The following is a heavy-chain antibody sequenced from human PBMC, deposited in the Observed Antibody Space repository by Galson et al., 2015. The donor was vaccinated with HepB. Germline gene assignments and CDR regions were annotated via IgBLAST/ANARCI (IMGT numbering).Heavy chain of an antibody. CDR2: ISGSGGST. CDR1: GFTFSSYA. CDR3: AKALPLGQPLTMVREFDY. Sequence: SLRLSCAASGFTFSSYAMSWVRQAPGKGLEWVSAISGSGGSTYYADSVKGRFTISKDNSKNTLYLQMNSLRAEDTAVYYCAKALPLGQPLTMVREFDYWGQGTLVTVSS. V-gene: IGHV3-23*01. J-gene: IGHJ4*02. D-gene: IGHD3-10*01.